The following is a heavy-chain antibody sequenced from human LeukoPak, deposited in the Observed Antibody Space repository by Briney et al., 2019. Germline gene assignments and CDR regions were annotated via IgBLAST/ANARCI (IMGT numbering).Heavy chain of an antibody. J-gene: IGHJ4*02. Sequence: SETLSLTCTVSGGSMSNYYWSWIRQPPGKGLEWIGNIYNSGSTNYNPSLKSRVTISVDTSKNQFSLILRSLTATDTAMYYCTRSNPGVPSYYWGQGTLVTVSS. CDR3: TRSNPGVPSYY. V-gene: IGHV4-4*08. CDR2: IYNSGST. D-gene: IGHD2-8*01. CDR1: GGSMSNYY.